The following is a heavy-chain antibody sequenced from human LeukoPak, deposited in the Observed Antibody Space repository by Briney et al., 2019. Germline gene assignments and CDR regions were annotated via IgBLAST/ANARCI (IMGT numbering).Heavy chain of an antibody. CDR2: ISYDGSNK. Sequence: GGSLRLSCAASGFTFSSYGMHWVRQAPGKWLEWVAVISYDGSNKYYADSVKGRFTISRDNSKNTLYLQMNSLRAEDTAVYYCAKDKTTSYGMDVWGQGTTVTVSS. CDR3: AKDKTTSYGMDV. D-gene: IGHD4-17*01. V-gene: IGHV3-30*18. CDR1: GFTFSSYG. J-gene: IGHJ6*02.